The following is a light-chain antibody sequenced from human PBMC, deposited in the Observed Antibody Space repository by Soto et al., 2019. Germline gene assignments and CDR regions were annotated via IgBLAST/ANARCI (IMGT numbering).Light chain of an antibody. CDR3: QQYGSSPWT. CDR2: GAS. J-gene: IGKJ1*01. CDR1: QTIRSNY. Sequence: ETVLTQSPGTLSLSPGERATLSCRASQTIRSNYLAWYRQTPGQAPRLPIYGASNRATGIADRFSGSGSGTAFTLIISRLEPEDFALYYCQQYGSSPWTFGQGTKVDIK. V-gene: IGKV3-20*01.